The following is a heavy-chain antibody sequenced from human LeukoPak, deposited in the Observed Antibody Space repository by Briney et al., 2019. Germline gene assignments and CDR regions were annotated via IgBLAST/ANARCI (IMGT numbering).Heavy chain of an antibody. CDR1: GATFSSYA. Sequence: ASVKVSCKASGATFSSYAINWVRQAPGQGLEWMGRIIPMLGTVNYAQKLQGRVTIIADKFTSTAYMELSSLRSEDTAVYYCARDQKVGATPYFGMDVWGQGTTVTVSS. CDR3: ARDQKVGATPYFGMDV. CDR2: IIPMLGTV. J-gene: IGHJ6*02. V-gene: IGHV1-69*04. D-gene: IGHD1-26*01.